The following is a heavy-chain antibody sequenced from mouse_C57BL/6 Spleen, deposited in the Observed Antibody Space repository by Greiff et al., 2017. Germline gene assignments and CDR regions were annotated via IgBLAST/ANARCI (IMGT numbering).Heavy chain of an antibody. D-gene: IGHD2-2*01. CDR3: AKPSMVTSSYFDY. J-gene: IGHJ2*02. Sequence: QVQLQQSGPELVKPGASVKISCKASGYAFSSSWMNWVKQRPGKGLEWIGRIYPGDGDTKYNGKFKGKATLTADKSSSTAYMQLSSLTSEDSAVYFCAKPSMVTSSYFDYWGQGTSLTVSS. V-gene: IGHV1-82*01. CDR1: GYAFSSSW. CDR2: IYPGDGDT.